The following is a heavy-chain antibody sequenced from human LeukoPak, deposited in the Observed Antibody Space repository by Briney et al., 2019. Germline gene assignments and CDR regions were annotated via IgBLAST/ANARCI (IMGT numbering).Heavy chain of an antibody. CDR3: ARERHDYYASGSKIRRLENWLDP. CDR1: GDSISSYY. CDR2: IYYSGST. D-gene: IGHD3-10*01. Sequence: SETLSLTCTVSGDSISSYYWSWIRQPPGKGLEWIGYIYYSGSTNYNPSLKSRVTISVDTSKNQFSLKLSSVTAADTAVYYCARERHDYYASGSKIRRLENWLDPWGQGTLVTVSS. V-gene: IGHV4-59*01. J-gene: IGHJ5*02.